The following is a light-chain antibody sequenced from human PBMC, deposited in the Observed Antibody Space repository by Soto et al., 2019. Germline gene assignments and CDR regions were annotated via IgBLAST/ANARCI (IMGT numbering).Light chain of an antibody. CDR2: KAY. CDR3: QQYNSYSET. CDR1: QTISSW. V-gene: IGKV1-5*03. Sequence: DIQMTQSPSTLSGSVGDRVTITCRASQTISSWLAWYQQKPGKAPKLLIYKAYTLKSGVTSRFSGSGSGTEFTLTISSLQPDDFATYYCQQYNSYSETFGPGTQVEIK. J-gene: IGKJ1*01.